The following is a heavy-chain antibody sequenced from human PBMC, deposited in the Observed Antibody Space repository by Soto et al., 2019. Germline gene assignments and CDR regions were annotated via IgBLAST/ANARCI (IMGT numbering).Heavy chain of an antibody. CDR3: ARDQISLSSSCPAAYYYYYYGMDV. CDR1: GDSVSSNSAA. CDR2: TYYRSKWYN. V-gene: IGHV6-1*01. D-gene: IGHD6-6*01. J-gene: IGHJ6*02. Sequence: PSQTLSLTCAISGDSVSSNSAAWNWIRQSPSRGLEWLGRTYYRSKWYNNYAVSVKSRITINPDTSKNQFSLQLNSVTPEDTAVYYCARDQISLSSSCPAAYYYYYYGMDVWGQGTTVTVAS.